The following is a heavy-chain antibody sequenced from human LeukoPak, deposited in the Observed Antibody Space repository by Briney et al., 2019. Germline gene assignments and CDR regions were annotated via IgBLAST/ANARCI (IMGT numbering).Heavy chain of an antibody. Sequence: GGSLRLFCAASGFTFSPYTMHWARQAPGKGLEFVSAIIGDGITTYYADSVKGRFTVSRDNSKSTLYLQMGSLTAEDMAVYYCARERAGYYLDVWGKGTTVTVFS. CDR3: ARERAGYYLDV. J-gene: IGHJ6*04. V-gene: IGHV3-64*02. CDR1: GFTFSPYT. D-gene: IGHD3-9*01. CDR2: IIGDGITT.